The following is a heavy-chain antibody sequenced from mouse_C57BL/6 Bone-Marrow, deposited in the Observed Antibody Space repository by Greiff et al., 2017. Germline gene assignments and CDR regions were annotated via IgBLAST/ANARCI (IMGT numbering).Heavy chain of an antibody. CDR2: ISSGGSYT. Sequence: EVQVVESGGDLVKPGGSLKLSCAASGFTFSSYGMSWVRQTPDKRLEWVATISSGGSYTYYPDSVKGRFTISRDNAKNTLYLQMSSLKSEDTAMYYCARLGYGSEAMDYWGQGTSGTVSS. J-gene: IGHJ4*01. CDR1: GFTFSSYG. V-gene: IGHV5-6*01. D-gene: IGHD1-1*01. CDR3: ARLGYGSEAMDY.